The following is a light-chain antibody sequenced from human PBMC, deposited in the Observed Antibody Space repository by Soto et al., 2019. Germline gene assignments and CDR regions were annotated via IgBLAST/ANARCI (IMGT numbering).Light chain of an antibody. Sequence: SYELTQPPSVSVSPGQTASITCSGDKLGAKYACWYQQKPGQSPVLVIYQDSKRPSGIPERFSGSNSGNTATLATRGPQAKDEAYYYCQALYSPTALFGGGTKLTVL. CDR2: QDS. V-gene: IGLV3-1*01. J-gene: IGLJ2*01. CDR3: QALYSPTAL. CDR1: KLGAKY.